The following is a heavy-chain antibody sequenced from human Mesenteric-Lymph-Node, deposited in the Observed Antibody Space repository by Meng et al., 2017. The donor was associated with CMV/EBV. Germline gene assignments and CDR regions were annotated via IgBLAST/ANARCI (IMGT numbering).Heavy chain of an antibody. J-gene: IGHJ6*02. D-gene: IGHD3-3*01. V-gene: IGHV3-7*01. Sequence: GESLKISCATSGLTFSSYWMTWVRQAPGKGLEWVANIKEDGSVKYYVDSLKGRFTISRDNAKNSLYLQMNSLRAEDTAVYYWAKEGGRFLEWLSHYYGMDVWGQGTTVTVSS. CDR3: AKEGGRFLEWLSHYYGMDV. CDR2: IKEDGSVK. CDR1: GLTFSSYW.